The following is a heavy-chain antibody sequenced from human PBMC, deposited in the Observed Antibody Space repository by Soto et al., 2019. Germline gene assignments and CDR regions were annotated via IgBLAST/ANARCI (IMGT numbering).Heavy chain of an antibody. CDR1: GFTFSSYA. D-gene: IGHD2-2*01. J-gene: IGHJ6*02. Sequence: GGSLRLSCAASGFTFSSYAMSWVRQAPGKGLEWVSAISGSGGSTYYADSVKGRFTISRDNSKNTLYLQMNSLRAEDTAVYYCAKGAFPCCVVVPAAMGRDYYYYGMDVWGQGTTVTVSS. CDR3: AKGAFPCCVVVPAAMGRDYYYYGMDV. CDR2: ISGSGGST. V-gene: IGHV3-23*01.